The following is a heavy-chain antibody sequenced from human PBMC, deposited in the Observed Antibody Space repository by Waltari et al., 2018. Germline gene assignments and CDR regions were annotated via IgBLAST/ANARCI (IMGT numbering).Heavy chain of an antibody. J-gene: IGHJ5*02. CDR2: INTNTGNP. CDR1: GYTFTRYA. V-gene: IGHV7-4-1*02. Sequence: QVQLVQSGSELKKPGASVKVSCKASGYTFTRYALNGLRRAPGQGLELVGWINTNTGNPTYVQGFTGRFVFSLDTSVSTAYLQISSLKAEDTAVYYCVREVVPTSTIVVNWFDPWGQGTLVTVSS. D-gene: IGHD2-2*01. CDR3: VREVVPTSTIVVNWFDP.